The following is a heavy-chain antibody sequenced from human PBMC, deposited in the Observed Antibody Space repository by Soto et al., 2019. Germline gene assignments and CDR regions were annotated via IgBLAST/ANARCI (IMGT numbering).Heavy chain of an antibody. Sequence: QVQLVESGGGVVQPGRSLRLSCAASGFTFSSYAMHWVRQAPGKGLEWVAVISYDGSNKYYADSVKGRFTISRDNSKNTLYLQMNSLRAEDTAVYYCARDLEARLSIPTRYGMDVWGQGTTVTVSS. J-gene: IGHJ6*02. V-gene: IGHV3-30-3*01. CDR1: GFTFSSYA. CDR3: ARDLEARLSIPTRYGMDV. D-gene: IGHD2-2*02. CDR2: ISYDGSNK.